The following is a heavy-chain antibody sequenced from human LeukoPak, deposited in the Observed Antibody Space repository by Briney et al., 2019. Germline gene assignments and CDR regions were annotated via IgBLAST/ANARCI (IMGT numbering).Heavy chain of an antibody. CDR2: IRYDGNKN. CDR3: AKVGGAAAGPFDC. Sequence: PGGSLRLSCAASGFTFSNYGMHWVRQAPGKGLEWVAFIRYDGNKNYYADSVKGRFTISRDDSKNTLYLQMNSLRAEDTAVYYCAKVGGAAAGPFDCWGQGTLVTVSS. D-gene: IGHD6-13*01. J-gene: IGHJ4*02. V-gene: IGHV3-30*02. CDR1: GFTFSNYG.